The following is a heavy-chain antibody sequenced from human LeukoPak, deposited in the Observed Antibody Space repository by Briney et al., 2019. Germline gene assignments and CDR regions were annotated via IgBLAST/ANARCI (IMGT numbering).Heavy chain of an antibody. CDR3: ARGGYYDYVWGNQSPKFDY. V-gene: IGHV4-39*01. CDR2: IEYTGST. D-gene: IGHD3-16*01. J-gene: IGHJ4*02. CDR1: GGSISSSSYY. Sequence: SETLSLTCIVSGGSISSSSYYWGWTRQPPGKGLEWIGSIEYTGSTYYNPSLKSRVTISVDTSKDQFSLKLNSLTAADTAVYYCARGGYYDYVWGNQSPKFDYWGQGTLVTVSS.